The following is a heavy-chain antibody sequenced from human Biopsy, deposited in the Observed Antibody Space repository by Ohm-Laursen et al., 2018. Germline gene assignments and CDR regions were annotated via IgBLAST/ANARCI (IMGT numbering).Heavy chain of an antibody. CDR1: GGSISNNNYY. V-gene: IGHV4-39*01. J-gene: IGHJ5*02. CDR2: IFYRGST. Sequence: SETLSLTCPVSGGSISNNNYYWGWIRQPPGKGLEWIGSIFYRGSTHYKPPLKSRVNISVDTSKNQFSLKLNSVTAADTAVYYCARDYDTSSYYYVSWGQGTLVTVSS. D-gene: IGHD3-22*01. CDR3: ARDYDTSSYYYVS.